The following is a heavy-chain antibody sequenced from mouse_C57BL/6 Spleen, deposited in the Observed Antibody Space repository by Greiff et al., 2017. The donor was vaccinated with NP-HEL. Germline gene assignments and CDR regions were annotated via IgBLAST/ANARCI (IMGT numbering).Heavy chain of an antibody. J-gene: IGHJ2*01. CDR3: AREHYGNGNFFDY. CDR2: ISSGGSYT. CDR1: GFTFSSYG. Sequence: EVKLMESGGDLVKPGGSLKLSCAASGFTFSSYGMSWVRQTPDKRLEWVATISSGGSYTYYPDSVKGRFTISRDNAKNTLYLQMSSLKSEDTAMYYCAREHYGNGNFFDYWGQGTTLTVSS. V-gene: IGHV5-6*01. D-gene: IGHD2-1*01.